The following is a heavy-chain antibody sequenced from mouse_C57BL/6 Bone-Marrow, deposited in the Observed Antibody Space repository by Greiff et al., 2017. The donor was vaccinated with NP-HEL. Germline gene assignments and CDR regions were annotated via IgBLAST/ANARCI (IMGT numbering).Heavy chain of an antibody. J-gene: IGHJ4*01. CDR2: SRNKANDYTT. V-gene: IGHV7-1*01. CDR1: GFTFSDFY. D-gene: IGHD2-10*02. CDR3: ARDGNMDSIDAMDY. Sequence: EVKVVESGGGLVQSGRSLRLSCATSGFTFSDFYMEWVRQAPGKGLEWIAASRNKANDYTTEYSASVKGRFIVSRDTSQSILYLQMNALRAEDTAIYYCARDGNMDSIDAMDYWGQGTSVTVSS.